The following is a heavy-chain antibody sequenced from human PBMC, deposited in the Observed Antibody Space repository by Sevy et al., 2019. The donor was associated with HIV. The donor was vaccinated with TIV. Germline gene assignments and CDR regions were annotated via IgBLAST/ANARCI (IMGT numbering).Heavy chain of an antibody. D-gene: IGHD3-3*01. CDR1: AFTFSTSA. J-gene: IGHJ5*02. V-gene: IGHV1-58*01. Sequence: ASVTVSCKASAFTFSTSAVQWVRQSRGQRLEWIGWIVVGSGSTNYAQKFQGRVTFTRDMSTNTAYMEMSSLGSDDTAVYYCAATTDTIFGVVLMNNWFDPWGQGTLVTVSS. CDR2: IVVGSGST. CDR3: AATTDTIFGVVLMNNWFDP.